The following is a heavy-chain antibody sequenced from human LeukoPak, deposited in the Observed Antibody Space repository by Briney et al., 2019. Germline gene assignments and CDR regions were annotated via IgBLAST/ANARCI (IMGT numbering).Heavy chain of an antibody. CDR1: GFTFDDYT. CDR3: VKGPTHSGNWCAALDY. D-gene: IGHD6-13*01. V-gene: IGHV3-43*01. CDR2: ITWTGGNT. J-gene: IGHJ4*02. Sequence: GGSLRLSCAASGFTFDDYTMHWVRQAPGKGLEWVSLITWTGGNTYYADSVKGRFTISRDNSKNSLYLQMNSLRTEDTALYYCVKGPTHSGNWCAALDYWGQGTLVTVSS.